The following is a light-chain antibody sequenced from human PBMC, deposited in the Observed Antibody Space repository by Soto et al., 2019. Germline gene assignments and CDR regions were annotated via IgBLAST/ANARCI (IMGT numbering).Light chain of an antibody. CDR1: SSDVGSFNY. CDR2: EVT. Sequence: QSVLTQPASVSGSPGQSITISCTATSSDVGSFNYVSWYQHHPGKAPKLMIYEVTSRPSGVPDRFFGSKSGTSASLTIIGLQAEDEADYYCQSYDSSLSGSGVFGGGTKVTVL. CDR3: QSYDSSLSGSGV. V-gene: IGLV2-14*01. J-gene: IGLJ3*02.